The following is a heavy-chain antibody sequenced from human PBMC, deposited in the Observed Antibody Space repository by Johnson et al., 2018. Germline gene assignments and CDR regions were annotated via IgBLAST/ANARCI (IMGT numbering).Heavy chain of an antibody. V-gene: IGHV3-30*03. D-gene: IGHD2-15*01. CDR3: ARGSGEL. Sequence: QVQLVQSGGGVVQPGRSLRLSCAASGFTFSSYGMHWVRQAPGKGLEWVAVISYDGSNKYYADSVKGRFTISRDNAKNSLYLQMNSRRAEDTAVYYCARGSGELWGQGTMVTVSS. CDR2: ISYDGSNK. J-gene: IGHJ3*01. CDR1: GFTFSSYG.